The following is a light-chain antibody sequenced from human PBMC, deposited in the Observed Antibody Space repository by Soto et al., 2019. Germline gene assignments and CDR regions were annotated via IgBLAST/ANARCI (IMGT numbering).Light chain of an antibody. CDR3: QHYGWSPQ. Sequence: EIVLTQSPGTLSLSPGERATLSCRTSQSVNSAHLAWYRQRPGQTPSLLIYAASKRAAGTPDRFSGGGTGTDFTLTISRLEPEVFAMYFCQHYGWSPQFGQGTKLEI. CDR1: QSVNSAH. V-gene: IGKV3-20*01. CDR2: AAS. J-gene: IGKJ2*01.